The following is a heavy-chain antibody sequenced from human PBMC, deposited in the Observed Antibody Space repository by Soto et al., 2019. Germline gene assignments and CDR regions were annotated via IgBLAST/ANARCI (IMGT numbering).Heavy chain of an antibody. CDR3: ARDSPPVDY. V-gene: IGHV1-18*01. CDR1: GYTFTSYG. J-gene: IGHJ4*02. CDR2: ISTYNGNT. Sequence: QVQLVQSGAEVKKPGASVKVSCKASGYTFTSYGISWVRQAPGQGLEWMGWISTYNGNTKYAQKLQGRVSMNTDTSTSTAYMELRRLRSDDTAVYFCARDSPPVDYWGEGTLVTVSS.